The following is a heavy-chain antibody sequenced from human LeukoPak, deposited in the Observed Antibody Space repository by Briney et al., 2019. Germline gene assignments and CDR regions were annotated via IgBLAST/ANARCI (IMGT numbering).Heavy chain of an antibody. Sequence: PGGSLRLSCAASGFTFSSYAMSWVRQAPGKGLEWVSAISGSSGSTYYADSVKGRFTISRDNSKNTMYLQMNSLRAEDTAVYYCAKDRDTQGYGDYYYGMDVWGQGTTVTVSS. J-gene: IGHJ6*02. CDR3: AKDRDTQGYGDYYYGMDV. D-gene: IGHD4-17*01. CDR1: GFTFSSYA. V-gene: IGHV3-23*01. CDR2: ISGSSGST.